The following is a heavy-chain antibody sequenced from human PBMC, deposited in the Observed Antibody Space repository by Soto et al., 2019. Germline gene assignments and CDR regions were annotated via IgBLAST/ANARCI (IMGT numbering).Heavy chain of an antibody. CDR1: GYTFTGYY. J-gene: IGHJ6*02. CDR3: ASGVYNWNYGDYYYYGMDV. CDR2: INPNSGGT. Sequence: ASVKVSCKASGYTFTGYYMHWVRQAPGQGLEWMGWINPNSGGTNYAQKFKGRVTMTRDTSISTAYMELSRMRSDDTAVYYSASGVYNWNYGDYYYYGMDVWGQGTTVTVSS. D-gene: IGHD1-7*01. V-gene: IGHV1-2*02.